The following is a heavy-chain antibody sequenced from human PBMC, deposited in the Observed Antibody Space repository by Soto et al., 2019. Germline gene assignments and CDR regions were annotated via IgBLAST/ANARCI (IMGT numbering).Heavy chain of an antibody. CDR2: VYHNGIM. CDR3: AALWFGELAFNY. D-gene: IGHD3-10*01. CDR1: GYSISSGYY. J-gene: IGHJ4*01. V-gene: IGHV4-38-2*01. Sequence: SETLSLTCRVSGYSISSGYYWGWVRQAPGKGLEWLGSVYHNGIMFHNPSFQSRVTISVDTSKNQFSLNLRSVTAADTAVYYCAALWFGELAFNYWGHGILVTVSS.